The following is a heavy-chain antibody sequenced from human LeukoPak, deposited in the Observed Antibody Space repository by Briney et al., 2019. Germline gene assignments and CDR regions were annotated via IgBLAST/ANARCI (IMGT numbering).Heavy chain of an antibody. Sequence: SGPTLVNPTQTLTLICTFSGFSLSTSGVGVGWVPQPPGKALESLALIYWNDDKRYSPSLKSRVTITKDTSKNQVVLTMTNMDPVDTATYYCAHRNSGDYWGYFDYWGQGTLVTVSS. V-gene: IGHV2-5*01. CDR1: GFSLSTSGVG. D-gene: IGHD4-17*01. CDR3: AHRNSGDYWGYFDY. CDR2: IYWNDDK. J-gene: IGHJ4*02.